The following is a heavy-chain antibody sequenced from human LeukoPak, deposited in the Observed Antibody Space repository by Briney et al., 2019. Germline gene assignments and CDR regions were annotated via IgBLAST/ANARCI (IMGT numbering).Heavy chain of an antibody. J-gene: IGHJ6*03. D-gene: IGHD3-10*01. CDR3: ARGIRGVIITTNYYNMDV. CDR2: ISYSGST. V-gene: IGHV4-59*12. CDR1: GGSISSYY. Sequence: PSETLSLTCTVSGGSISSYYWSWIRQPPGKGLEWIGYISYSGSTNYNPSLKSRVTMSVDTSKNQFSLRMTSLTAADTAVYYGARGIRGVIITTNYYNMDVWGPGTTVTVSS.